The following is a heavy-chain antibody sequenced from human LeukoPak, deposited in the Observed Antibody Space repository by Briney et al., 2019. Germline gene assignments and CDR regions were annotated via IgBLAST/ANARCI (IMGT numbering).Heavy chain of an antibody. D-gene: IGHD2-8*01. Sequence: GGSPRLSCAASGFTFSSYAMSWVRQAPGKGLEWVSVISGSGGSTYYADSVKGRFTISRDNSKNTLYLQMNSLRAEDTAVYYCANGVLMAYDIWGQGTMVTVSS. CDR1: GFTFSSYA. V-gene: IGHV3-23*01. J-gene: IGHJ3*02. CDR3: ANGVLMAYDI. CDR2: ISGSGGST.